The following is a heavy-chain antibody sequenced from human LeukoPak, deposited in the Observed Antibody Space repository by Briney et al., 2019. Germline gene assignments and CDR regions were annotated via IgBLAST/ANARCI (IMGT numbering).Heavy chain of an antibody. CDR2: ISSSSSTI. V-gene: IGHV3-48*01. D-gene: IGHD3-22*01. CDR1: GFTFSSYS. CDR3: ARESGYYLGSSAFDI. J-gene: IGHJ3*02. Sequence: GGSLRLSCAASGFTFSSYSMNWVRQAPGKGLEWISYISSSSSTIYYADSVKGRFTISRDNAKDSLYLQMNSLRAEDTAVYYCARESGYYLGSSAFDIWGQGTMVTVSS.